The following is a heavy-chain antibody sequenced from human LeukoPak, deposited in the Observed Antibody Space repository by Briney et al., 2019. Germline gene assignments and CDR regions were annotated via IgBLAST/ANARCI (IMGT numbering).Heavy chain of an antibody. CDR3: ARLLYPDYDSSGYYSYYFDY. D-gene: IGHD3-22*01. V-gene: IGHV1-18*01. CDR1: GGTFSSYA. CDR2: ISAYNGNT. Sequence: GASVKVSCKASGGTFSSYAISWVRQAPGQGLEWMGWISAYNGNTNYAQKLQGRVTMTTDTSTSTAYMELRSLRSDDTAVYYCARLLYPDYDSSGYYSYYFDYWGQGTLVTVSS. J-gene: IGHJ4*02.